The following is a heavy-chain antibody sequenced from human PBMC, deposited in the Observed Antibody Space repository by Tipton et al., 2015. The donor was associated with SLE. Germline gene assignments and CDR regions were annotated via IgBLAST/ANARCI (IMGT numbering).Heavy chain of an antibody. V-gene: IGHV4-4*09. J-gene: IGHJ4*02. CDR3: ARVGIVAD. Sequence: TLSLTCTVSGGSISSHYWSWIRQPPGKGLEWIGYIYTSGSTNYNPSLKSRVTISVDTSKNQFSLKLSSVTAADTAVYYCARVGIVADWGQGTLVTVSS. D-gene: IGHD2-2*03. CDR1: GGSISSHY. CDR2: IYTSGST.